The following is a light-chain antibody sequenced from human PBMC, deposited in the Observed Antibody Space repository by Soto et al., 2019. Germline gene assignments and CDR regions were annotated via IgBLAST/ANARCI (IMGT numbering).Light chain of an antibody. J-gene: IGKJ1*01. CDR1: QSISSW. CDR3: QQYNSYSRT. V-gene: IGKV1-5*03. CDR2: KAS. Sequence: DIQMTQSRSTLSASVGDRVTITCRASQSISSWLAWYQQKPGKAPKLLIYKASSLESGVPSRFSGSGSGTEFTLTISSLQPDDFATYYCQQYNSYSRTFGQGIKVDIK.